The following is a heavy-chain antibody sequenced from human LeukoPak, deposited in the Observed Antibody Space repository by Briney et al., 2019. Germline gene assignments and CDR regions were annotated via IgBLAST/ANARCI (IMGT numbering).Heavy chain of an antibody. J-gene: IGHJ6*02. D-gene: IGHD3-3*01. CDR3: ARGLPHIGYDFWSGYYTGYYYYGMDV. CDR2: MNPNSGNT. CDR1: GYTFISYD. Sequence: VASVKVSCKASGYTFISYDINWVRQATGQGLEWMGWMNPNSGNTGYAQKFQGRVTMTRNTSISTAYMELSSLRSEDTAVYYCARGLPHIGYDFWSGYYTGYYYYGMDVWGQGTTVTVSS. V-gene: IGHV1-8*01.